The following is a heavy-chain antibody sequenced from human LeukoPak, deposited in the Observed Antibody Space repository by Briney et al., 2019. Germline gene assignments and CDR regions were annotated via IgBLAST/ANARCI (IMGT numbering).Heavy chain of an antibody. CDR3: ARDRRITIFGVVIEAYYYGMDV. J-gene: IGHJ6*02. CDR2: INPSGGST. CDR1: GYTFTSYY. V-gene: IGHV1-46*01. D-gene: IGHD3-3*01. Sequence: ASVKVSCKASGYTFTSYYMHWVRQAPGQGLEWMGIINPSGGSTSYAQKSQGRVTMTRDTSTSTVYMELSSLRSEDTAVYYCARDRRITIFGVVIEAYYYGMDVWGQGTTVTVSS.